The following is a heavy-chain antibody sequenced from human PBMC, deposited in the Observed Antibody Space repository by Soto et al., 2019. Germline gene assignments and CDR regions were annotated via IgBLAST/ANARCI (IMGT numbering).Heavy chain of an antibody. D-gene: IGHD1-20*01. V-gene: IGHV1-69*12. CDR3: ARGITGTVSYYYGMDV. Sequence: QVQLVQSGAEVKKPGSSVKVSSKASGGTFSSYAISWVRQAPGQGLEWMGGIIPIFGTANYAQKFQGRVTITADESTSPAYMQLSSLRSEDTAVYYCARGITGTVSYYYGMDVWGQGTTVTVSS. CDR1: GGTFSSYA. CDR2: IIPIFGTA. J-gene: IGHJ6*02.